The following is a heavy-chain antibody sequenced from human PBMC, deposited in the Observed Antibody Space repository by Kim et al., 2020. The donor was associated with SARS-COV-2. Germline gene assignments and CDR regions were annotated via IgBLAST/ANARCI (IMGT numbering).Heavy chain of an antibody. CDR1: GGTFSSYT. CDR2: IIPILGIA. D-gene: IGHD5-12*01. J-gene: IGHJ4*02. V-gene: IGHV1-69*02. Sequence: SVKVSCKASGGTFSSYTISWVRQAPGQGLEWMGRIIPILGIANYAQKFQGRVTITADKSTSTAYMELSSLRSEDTAVYYCARGPSRDGYNYVGWSFDYWGQGTLVTVSS. CDR3: ARGPSRDGYNYVGWSFDY.